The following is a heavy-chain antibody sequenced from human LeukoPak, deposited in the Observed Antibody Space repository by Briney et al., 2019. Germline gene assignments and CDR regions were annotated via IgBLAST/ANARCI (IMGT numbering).Heavy chain of an antibody. D-gene: IGHD2-2*01. V-gene: IGHV3-21*01. Sequence: GGSLRLSCAASGFTFSSYSMNWVRQAPGKGLEWVSSISSSSSYIYYADSVKGRFTISRDNAKNSLYLQMNSLRAEDTAVYYCARGHTRGCSSTSCADFDYWGQGTLVTVSS. J-gene: IGHJ4*02. CDR1: GFTFSSYS. CDR2: ISSSSSYI. CDR3: ARGHTRGCSSTSCADFDY.